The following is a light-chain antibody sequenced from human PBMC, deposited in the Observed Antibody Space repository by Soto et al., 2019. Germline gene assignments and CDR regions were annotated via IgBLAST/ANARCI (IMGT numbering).Light chain of an antibody. CDR2: LNSDGSH. J-gene: IGLJ2*01. V-gene: IGLV4-69*01. CDR1: SGHRRYA. Sequence: QLVLTQSPSASASLGASVKLTCTLSSGHRRYAIAWHQQQQEKGPRFLMKLNSDGSHTKGDGVPDRFSGSSSGAERYLTIASLQSEYEADYYCQTCGAGMHGVFGGGTKLTVL. CDR3: QTCGAGMHGV.